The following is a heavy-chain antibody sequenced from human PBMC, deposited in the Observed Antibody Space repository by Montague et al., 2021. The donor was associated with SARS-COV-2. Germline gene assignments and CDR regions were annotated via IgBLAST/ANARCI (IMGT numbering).Heavy chain of an antibody. CDR2: IYYRGST. CDR3: ARQENSSGWFKPDAFDI. Sequence: SETLSLTCTVSGGSTSSSSYYWGRIRQPPGKGLEWIGSIYYRGSTYYNPYIKSRVTISVDTSKNQLSLKLSSVTAADTAVYYCARQENSSGWFKPDAFDIWGQGTMVTVSS. D-gene: IGHD6-19*01. J-gene: IGHJ3*02. CDR1: GGSTSSSSYY. V-gene: IGHV4-39*01.